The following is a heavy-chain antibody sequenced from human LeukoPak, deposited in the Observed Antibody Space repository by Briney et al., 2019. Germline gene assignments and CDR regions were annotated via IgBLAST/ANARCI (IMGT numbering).Heavy chain of an antibody. CDR2: INHSGST. D-gene: IGHD3-22*01. CDR3: GNYYDSSGYPAKSDY. V-gene: IGHV4-34*01. Sequence: INHSGSTNYNPSLKSRVTISVDTSKNQFSLKLSSVTAADTAVYYCGNYYDSSGYPAKSDYWGQGTLVTVSS. J-gene: IGHJ4*02.